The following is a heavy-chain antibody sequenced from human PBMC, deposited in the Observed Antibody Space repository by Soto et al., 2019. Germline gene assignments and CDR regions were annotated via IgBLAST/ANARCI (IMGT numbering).Heavy chain of an antibody. Sequence: SETLSLTCTVSGGSISSYYWSWIRQPPGKGLEWIGYIYYSGSTNYNPSLKSRVTISVDTSKNQFSLKLSSVTAADTAVYYCARVLSKMATSRGSYYFDYWGQGTLVTVSS. V-gene: IGHV4-59*01. J-gene: IGHJ4*02. CDR2: IYYSGST. CDR1: GGSISSYY. D-gene: IGHD5-12*01. CDR3: ARVLSKMATSRGSYYFDY.